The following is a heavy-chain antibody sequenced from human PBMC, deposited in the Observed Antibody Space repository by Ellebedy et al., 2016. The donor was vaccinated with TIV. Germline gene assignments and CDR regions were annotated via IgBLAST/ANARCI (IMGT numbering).Heavy chain of an antibody. J-gene: IGHJ1*01. CDR2: INTDGSST. CDR3: AKDWYDSSGYYQTPEYFQH. V-gene: IGHV3-74*01. CDR1: GFTFSSFW. D-gene: IGHD3-22*01. Sequence: GGSLRLSCAASGFTFSSFWMHWVRQAPGKGLVWVSRINTDGSSTSYADSLKARFTVSRDNSKNTLYLQVDSLRAEDTAVYYCAKDWYDSSGYYQTPEYFQHWGQGTLVTVSS.